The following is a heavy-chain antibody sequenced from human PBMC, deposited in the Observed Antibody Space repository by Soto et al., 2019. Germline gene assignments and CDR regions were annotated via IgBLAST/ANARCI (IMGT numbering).Heavy chain of an antibody. D-gene: IGHD6-19*01. CDR3: ARGGSDTSMGDAVDT. CDR1: GFSFSTYG. CDR2: ISYDGSDK. J-gene: IGHJ3*02. Sequence: QVHLVESGGGVVQPGRSLRLSCVASGFSFSTYGMHWVRQAPGKGLEWVAFISYDGSDKYYGDSVRGRFTISRDNSKNSVFLQMNSLRPEDTALFYCARGGSDTSMGDAVDTWGQGTMVIVSS. V-gene: IGHV3-30*03.